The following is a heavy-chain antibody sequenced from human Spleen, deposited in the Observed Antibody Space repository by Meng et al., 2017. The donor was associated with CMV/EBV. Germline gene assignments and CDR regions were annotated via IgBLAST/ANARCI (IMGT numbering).Heavy chain of an antibody. V-gene: IGHV1-69*05. J-gene: IGHJ4*02. D-gene: IGHD3-9*01. Sequence: SVKVSCKASGGTFSDYAVSWVRQAPGQGLEWMGGIIPIFSSPNYAQRFQGRVSLTTDESTSTAYMELSSLRSDDTAVYYCARVPRYFDWSPFDYWGQGTLVTVSS. CDR1: GGTFSDYA. CDR2: IIPIFSSP. CDR3: ARVPRYFDWSPFDY.